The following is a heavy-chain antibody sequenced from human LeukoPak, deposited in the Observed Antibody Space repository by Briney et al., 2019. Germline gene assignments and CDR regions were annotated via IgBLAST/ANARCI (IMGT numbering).Heavy chain of an antibody. CDR1: GGSFSGYY. CDR3: ARGRGDYVWGSYRYAPNFDY. CDR2: INHSGST. D-gene: IGHD3-16*02. Sequence: SETLSLSCAVYGGSFSGYYWSWIRQPPGKGLEWIGEINHSGSTNYNPSPKSRVTISVCRAKNQFSLKLSSVTAADTAVYYCARGRGDYVWGSYRYAPNFDYWGQGTLVTVSS. J-gene: IGHJ4*02. V-gene: IGHV4-34*01.